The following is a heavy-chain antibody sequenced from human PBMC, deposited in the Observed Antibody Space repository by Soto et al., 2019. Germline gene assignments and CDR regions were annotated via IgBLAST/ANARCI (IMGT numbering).Heavy chain of an antibody. CDR1: GYTFTSYD. Sequence: QVQLVQSGAEVKKPGASVKVSCKASGYTFTSYDINWVRQATGQGLEWMGWMNPNSGNTGYAQKFQGRVTMTRNTSISTAYMELSSLRSEDTAVYYCARGPSCSGGSCYSPWYYYYMDVWGKGTTVTVSS. CDR3: ARGPSCSGGSCYSPWYYYYMDV. V-gene: IGHV1-8*01. CDR2: MNPNSGNT. D-gene: IGHD2-15*01. J-gene: IGHJ6*03.